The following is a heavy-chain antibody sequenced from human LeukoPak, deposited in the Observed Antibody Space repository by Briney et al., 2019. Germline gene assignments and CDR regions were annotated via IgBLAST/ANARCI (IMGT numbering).Heavy chain of an antibody. V-gene: IGHV4-61*08. CDR1: GGSISSGDYY. J-gene: IGHJ5*02. CDR2: IYYSGSA. Sequence: SQTLSLTCTVSGGSISSGDYYWSWIRQPPGKGLEWIGYIYYSGSANYNPSLKSRVTISVDTSKNQFSLKLSSVTAADTAVYYCARDSVTIFAFDPWGQGTLVTVSS. CDR3: ARDSVTIFAFDP. D-gene: IGHD3-3*01.